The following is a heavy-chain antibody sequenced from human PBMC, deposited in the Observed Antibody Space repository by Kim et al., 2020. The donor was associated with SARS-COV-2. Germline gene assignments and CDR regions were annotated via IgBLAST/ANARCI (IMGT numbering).Heavy chain of an antibody. J-gene: IGHJ6*02. D-gene: IGHD2-8*01. CDR2: IYYSGST. CDR3: ARDKYEDSNYYYYYGMDV. CDR1: GGSISSYY. Sequence: SETLSLTCTVSGGSISSYYWSWIRQPPGKGLEWIGYIYYSGSTNYNPSLKSRVTISVDTSKNQFSLKLSSVTAADTAVYYCARDKYEDSNYYYYYGMDVWGQGTTVTVSS. V-gene: IGHV4-59*01.